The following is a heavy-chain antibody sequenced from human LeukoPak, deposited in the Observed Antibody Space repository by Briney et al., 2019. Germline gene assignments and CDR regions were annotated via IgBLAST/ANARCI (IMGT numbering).Heavy chain of an antibody. D-gene: IGHD3-22*01. J-gene: IGHJ1*01. V-gene: IGHV4-34*01. Sequence: PSETLSLTCAVYDGSFSGYYWSWIRQPPGKGLEWIGEINHSGSTNYNPSLKSRVTISVDTSKNQFSLKLSSVTAADTAVYYCARERGRHYYDSSGYYRYFQHWGQGTLVTVSS. CDR2: INHSGST. CDR1: DGSFSGYY. CDR3: ARERGRHYYDSSGYYRYFQH.